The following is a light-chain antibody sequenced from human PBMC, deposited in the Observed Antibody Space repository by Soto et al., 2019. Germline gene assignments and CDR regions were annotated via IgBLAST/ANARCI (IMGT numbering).Light chain of an antibody. CDR2: WAS. CDR1: QSLLYKDGNTY. J-gene: IGKJ4*01. CDR3: MQAVQGLT. V-gene: IGKV2-28*01. Sequence: DIVMTQSPLSLPVTPGEPASISCRSSQSLLYKDGNTYLEWFLQKPGQSPQLLIYWASNRASGVPDRLSGSGSGTDFTLKISRVEAEDVGVYYCMQAVQGLTFGGGTKVEIK.